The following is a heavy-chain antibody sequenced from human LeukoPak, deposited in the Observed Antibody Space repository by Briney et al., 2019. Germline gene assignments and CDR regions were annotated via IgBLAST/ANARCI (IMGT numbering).Heavy chain of an antibody. CDR2: IYYSGST. D-gene: IGHD3-22*01. Sequence: SETLSLTCTVSGGSISNYHWSWIRQAPGEGLEWIGYIYYSGSTNYNPSLKSRVTISVDTSKNQFSLKLSSVTAADTAVYYCARQIGVEDYYDSSGYQFDYWGQGTLVTVSS. CDR3: ARQIGVEDYYDSSGYQFDY. J-gene: IGHJ4*02. CDR1: GGSISNYH. V-gene: IGHV4-59*08.